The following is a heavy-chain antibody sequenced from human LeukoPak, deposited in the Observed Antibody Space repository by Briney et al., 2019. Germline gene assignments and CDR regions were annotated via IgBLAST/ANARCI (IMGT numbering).Heavy chain of an antibody. J-gene: IGHJ6*03. V-gene: IGHV4-59*01. D-gene: IGHD1-26*01. CDR3: AKGRGWEASYYYYYMDV. CDR1: GGSISSYY. Sequence: SETLSLTCTVSGGSISSYYWSWFRQPPGKGLEWIGYIYYSGSTNYNPSLKSRVTISVDTSKNQFSLKLSSVTAADTAVYYCAKGRGWEASYYYYYMDVWGKGTTVTISS. CDR2: IYYSGST.